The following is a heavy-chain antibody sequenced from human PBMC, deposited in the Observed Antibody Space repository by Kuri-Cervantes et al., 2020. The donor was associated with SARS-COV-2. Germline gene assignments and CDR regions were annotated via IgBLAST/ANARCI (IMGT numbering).Heavy chain of an antibody. V-gene: IGHV4-59*11. D-gene: IGHD4-17*01. Sequence: SETLSLTCTVPGGSISSHYWSWIRQPPGKGLEWIGYIDYSGSTNYTPSLKSRVTISVDTSKNQFSLKLSSVTAADTAVYYCARVDGDYVDYWGQGTLVTVSS. CDR1: GGSISSHY. J-gene: IGHJ4*02. CDR2: IDYSGST. CDR3: ARVDGDYVDY.